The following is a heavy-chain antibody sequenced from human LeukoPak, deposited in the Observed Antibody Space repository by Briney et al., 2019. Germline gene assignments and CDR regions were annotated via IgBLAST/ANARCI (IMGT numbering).Heavy chain of an antibody. V-gene: IGHV4-4*07. Sequence: PSETLSLTCTVSGGSISGYYWSWIRQPAGMGLEWIGRIYTSGSTNYNPSLKSRVTMSVDTSKNQFSLKLSSVTAADTAVYYCAGLYYYGSGSSFDYWGQGTLVTVSS. CDR1: GGSISGYY. D-gene: IGHD3-10*01. CDR2: IYTSGST. CDR3: AGLYYYGSGSSFDY. J-gene: IGHJ4*02.